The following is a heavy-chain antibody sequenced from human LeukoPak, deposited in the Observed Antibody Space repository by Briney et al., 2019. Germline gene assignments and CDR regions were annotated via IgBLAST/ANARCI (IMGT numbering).Heavy chain of an antibody. CDR1: GYSISSDYY. CDR2: VHHSGRT. J-gene: IGHJ5*02. V-gene: IGHV4-38-2*02. D-gene: IGHD3-3*02. CDR3: ARDHLANLASQFFDP. Sequence: SETLSLTCTVSGYSISSDYYWGWIRQPPGKGLEWIGSVHHSGRTYYNPSLKSRVTISVDTSKNQFSLKLNSVTAADTAVYYCARDHLANLASQFFDPWGQGSLVTVSS.